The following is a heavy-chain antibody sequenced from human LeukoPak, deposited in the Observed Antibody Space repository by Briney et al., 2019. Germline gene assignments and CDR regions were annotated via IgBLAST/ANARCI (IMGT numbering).Heavy chain of an antibody. CDR3: AKDLGTGELLGVHFDY. CDR2: IRYDGSNK. Sequence: GASLRLSCAASRFTFSSYGMHWVRQASGEGLELAAFIRYDGSNKYYADSVKGRFTIFRDNSKNTLYLQMNSLRAEDTAVYYCAKDLGTGELLGVHFDYWGQGTLVTVSS. V-gene: IGHV3-30*02. CDR1: RFTFSSYG. D-gene: IGHD1-26*01. J-gene: IGHJ4*02.